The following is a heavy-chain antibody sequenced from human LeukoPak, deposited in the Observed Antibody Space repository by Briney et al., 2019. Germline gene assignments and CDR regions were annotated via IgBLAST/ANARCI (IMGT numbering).Heavy chain of an antibody. J-gene: IGHJ5*02. CDR3: ARHSPGWFDP. Sequence: PSETLSLTCTVSGGSISSYYWSWIRQPPGKGLEWIGYIYYSGSTNYNPSLKSRVTISVDTSKNQFSLKLSSVTAADTAVYYCARHSPGWFDPWGQGTLVTVSS. CDR2: IYYSGST. V-gene: IGHV4-59*08. CDR1: GGSISSYY.